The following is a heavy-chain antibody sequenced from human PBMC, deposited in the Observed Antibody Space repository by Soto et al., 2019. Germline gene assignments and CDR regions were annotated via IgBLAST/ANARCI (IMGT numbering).Heavy chain of an antibody. V-gene: IGHV1-69*13. CDR2: IIPIFGTA. D-gene: IGHD2-15*01. CDR3: ARVKDIAYDHNWFDP. J-gene: IGHJ5*02. CDR1: GGTFSSYA. Sequence: SVKVSCKASGGTFSSYAISWVRQAPGQGLEWIGGIIPIFGTANYAQKFQGRVTITADESTSTAYMELSSLRSEDTAVYYCARVKDIAYDHNWFDPWGQGTLVTVSS.